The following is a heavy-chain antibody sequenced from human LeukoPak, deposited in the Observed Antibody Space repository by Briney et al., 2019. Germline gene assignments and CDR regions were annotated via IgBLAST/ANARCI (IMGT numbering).Heavy chain of an antibody. J-gene: IGHJ4*02. Sequence: ASVKVSCKASGYTFTGYYMHWVRQAPGQGLEWMGWINPNGGGTNYAQKFQGRVTMTGDTSISTAYMELSRLRSDDTAVYYCATDLGVTRPDDYWGQGTLVTVSS. V-gene: IGHV1-2*02. CDR1: GYTFTGYY. CDR3: ATDLGVTRPDDY. CDR2: INPNGGGT.